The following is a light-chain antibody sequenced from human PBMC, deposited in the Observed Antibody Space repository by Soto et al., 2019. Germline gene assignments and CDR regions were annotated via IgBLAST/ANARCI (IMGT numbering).Light chain of an antibody. J-gene: IGLJ3*02. V-gene: IGLV2-23*02. CDR2: GVT. CDR3: CSYAGDNSWV. CDR1: SSDVENYDL. Sequence: QSVLTQPASVSGSPGQSITVSCTGTSSDVENYDLVSWYQQHPGQAPKVIIYGVTKRPSGVSNRFSGKRSGNTASLTISGPQAEDEAEYFCCSYAGDNSWVFGGGTKVTV.